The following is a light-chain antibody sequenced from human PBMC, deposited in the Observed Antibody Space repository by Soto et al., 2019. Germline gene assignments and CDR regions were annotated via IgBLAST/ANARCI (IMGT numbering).Light chain of an antibody. Sequence: ETVMTQSPATLSVSPGERATLFCRASHSISSNLAWYQQKPGQAPRLLIYGTSTRATGIPARFSGSGSGTEFTLTITSLQSEDFAVYYCQQYNDWPPWTFGQGPRWIS. J-gene: IGKJ1*01. CDR1: HSISSN. V-gene: IGKV3-15*01. CDR2: GTS. CDR3: QQYNDWPPWT.